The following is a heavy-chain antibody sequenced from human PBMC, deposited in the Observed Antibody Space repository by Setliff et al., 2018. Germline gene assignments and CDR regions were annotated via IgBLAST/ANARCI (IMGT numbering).Heavy chain of an antibody. CDR3: ARDRSTVIRGVTSFFYYYMDV. D-gene: IGHD3-10*01. V-gene: IGHV4-59*11. CDR1: GGSIGPHY. Sequence: PSETLSLTCTVSGGSIGPHYWSWIRQAPGKGLEWIGHIFYSDTAKYSPSLESRAAISVDSSKNQFSLKLRSVTAADTAVYYCARDRSTVIRGVTSFFYYYMDVWGGGTTVTVSS. CDR2: IFYSDTA. J-gene: IGHJ6*03.